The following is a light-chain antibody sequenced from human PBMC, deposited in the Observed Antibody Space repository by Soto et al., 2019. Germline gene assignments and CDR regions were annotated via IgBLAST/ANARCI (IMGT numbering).Light chain of an antibody. CDR3: QQYNDSFPYN. CDR2: EAS. Sequence: DIQLTQSPSTLSASVGDRVTITCRASQSISSWLAWYQQKPGTAPKLLIYEASTLQSGVPSRFSGIRSGTEFTLSVSSLQRDDFATYYCQQYNDSFPYNFGQGTK. CDR1: QSISSW. J-gene: IGKJ2*01. V-gene: IGKV1-5*03.